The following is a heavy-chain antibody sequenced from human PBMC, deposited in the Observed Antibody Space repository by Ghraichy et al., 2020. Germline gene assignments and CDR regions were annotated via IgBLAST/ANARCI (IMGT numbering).Heavy chain of an antibody. D-gene: IGHD2-2*01. CDR2: ISAYNGNT. J-gene: IGHJ4*02. Sequence: ASVKVSCKASGYTFTSYGISWVRQAPGQGLEWMGWISAYNGNTNYAQKLQGRVTMTTDTSTSTAYMELRSLRSDDTAVYYCARRPTTEYQLLPLNDYWGQGTLVTVSS. CDR3: ARRPTTEYQLLPLNDY. V-gene: IGHV1-18*04. CDR1: GYTFTSYG.